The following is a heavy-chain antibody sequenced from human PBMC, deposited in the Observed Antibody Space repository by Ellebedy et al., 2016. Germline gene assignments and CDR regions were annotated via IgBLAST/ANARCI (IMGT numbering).Heavy chain of an antibody. V-gene: IGHV3-7*01. CDR2: IRHDGNAK. Sequence: GESLKISXAASGFTFSEYHMTWVRQAPGKGLEWVANIRHDGNAKNYVDSVKGRFTISRDNSKNTLYLQMNSLSAEDTAVYYCAKDVSRDSYIGGYFDCWGQGTLLTVSS. J-gene: IGHJ4*02. CDR3: AKDVSRDSYIGGYFDC. D-gene: IGHD2-15*01. CDR1: GFTFSEYH.